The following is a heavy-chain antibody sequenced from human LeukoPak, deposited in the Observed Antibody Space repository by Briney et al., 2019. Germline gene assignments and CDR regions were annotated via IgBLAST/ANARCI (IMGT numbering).Heavy chain of an antibody. CDR3: ARGYYDILTGYFRGTNWFDP. Sequence: TSSETLSLTCAVYGGSFSGYYWSWIRQPPGKGLEWIGEINHSGSTNYNPSLKSRVTISVDTSKNQFSLNLSSVTAADTAVYYCARGYYDILTGYFRGTNWFDPWGQGTLVTVSS. D-gene: IGHD3-9*01. CDR2: INHSGST. V-gene: IGHV4-34*01. CDR1: GGSFSGYY. J-gene: IGHJ5*02.